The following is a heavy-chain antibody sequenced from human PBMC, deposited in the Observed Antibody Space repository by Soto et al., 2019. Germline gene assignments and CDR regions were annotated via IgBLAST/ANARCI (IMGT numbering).Heavy chain of an antibody. D-gene: IGHD3-10*01. Sequence: GGSLRLSCAASGFSFSSFAMNWVRQAPGKGLEWVSIISGSADSTFYADSVKGRFTISRDNSKSTLYLQINSLRAEDTAVYYCATPYGSGKSSNYYYYGMDVWGHGTKVTVSS. CDR3: ATPYGSGKSSNYYYYGMDV. V-gene: IGHV3-23*01. J-gene: IGHJ6*02. CDR2: ISGSADST. CDR1: GFSFSSFA.